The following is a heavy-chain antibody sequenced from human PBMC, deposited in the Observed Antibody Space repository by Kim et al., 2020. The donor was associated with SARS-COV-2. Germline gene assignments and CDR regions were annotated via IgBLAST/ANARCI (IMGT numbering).Heavy chain of an antibody. D-gene: IGHD3-10*01. CDR1: GGSISRGSYY. Sequence: SETLSLTCTVSGGSISRGSYYRSWIRQPAGKGLEWIGRIFTSGSTHYNPSLKSRVTISVDTSKNQFSLKLSSVTAADTAVYYCARGLWFGADWFDPWGQGTLVTVSS. J-gene: IGHJ5*02. CDR2: IFTSGST. CDR3: ARGLWFGADWFDP. V-gene: IGHV4-61*02.